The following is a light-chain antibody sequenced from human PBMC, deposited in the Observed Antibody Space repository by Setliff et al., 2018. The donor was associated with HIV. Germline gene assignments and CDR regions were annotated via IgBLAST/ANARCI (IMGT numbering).Light chain of an antibody. V-gene: IGLV2-14*01. CDR3: SPYTSSSTYV. Sequence: QSVLTQPASVSGSPGQSITISCTATTSDVGGYNYVSWYQHHPGKAPKLMIYEVSNRPSGVSNRFSGSKSGNTASLTISGLQAEDEADYFCSPYTSSSTYVFGAGTKVTVL. CDR1: TSDVGGYNY. J-gene: IGLJ1*01. CDR2: EVS.